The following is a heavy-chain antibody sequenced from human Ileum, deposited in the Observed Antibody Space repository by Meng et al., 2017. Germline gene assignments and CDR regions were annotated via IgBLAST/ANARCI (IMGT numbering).Heavy chain of an antibody. D-gene: IGHD3-10*01. Sequence: GESLKISCEASGYSFTNYWVGWVRQRPGKGLEWMGIISPSESDVRYSPSFQGQVTISADKSISTAYLHWSSLKASDIAMYYCARVKTIRDPFDYWGQGTLVTVSS. V-gene: IGHV5-51*01. CDR3: ARVKTIRDPFDY. J-gene: IGHJ4*02. CDR2: ISPSESDV. CDR1: GYSFTNYW.